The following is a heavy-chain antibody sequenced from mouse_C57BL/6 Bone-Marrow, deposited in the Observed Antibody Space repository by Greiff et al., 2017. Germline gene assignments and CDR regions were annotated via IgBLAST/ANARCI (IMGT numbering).Heavy chain of an antibody. CDR1: GFNIKDDY. D-gene: IGHD1-1*01. CDR3: TTVVRY. V-gene: IGHV14-4*01. J-gene: IGHJ2*01. CDR2: IDPENGDT. Sequence: VQLKQSGAELVRPGASVKLSCTASGFNIKDDYMHWVKQRPEQGLEWIGWIDPENGDTEYASKFQGKAPITADNFSNTAYLQRSSLTSEDTAVYYCTTVVRYWGQGTTLTVSS.